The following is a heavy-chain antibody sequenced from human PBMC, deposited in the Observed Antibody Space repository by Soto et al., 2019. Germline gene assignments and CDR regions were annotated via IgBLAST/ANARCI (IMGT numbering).Heavy chain of an antibody. CDR2: ISYDGSNK. D-gene: IGHD3-9*01. J-gene: IGHJ4*02. CDR1: GFTFSSYG. Sequence: PGGSLRLSCAASGFTFSSYGMHWVRQAPGKGLEWVAVISYDGSNKYYADSVKGRFTISRDNSKKTLYLQMNSLRAEDTAVYYCVRVFDTYYFDLWGQGNTVTVSS. CDR3: VRVFDTYYFDL. V-gene: IGHV3-30*03.